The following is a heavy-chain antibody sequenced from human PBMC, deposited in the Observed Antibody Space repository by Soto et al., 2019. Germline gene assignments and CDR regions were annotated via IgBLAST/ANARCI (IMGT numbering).Heavy chain of an antibody. CDR1: GFTFSSYA. V-gene: IGHV3-64*01. J-gene: IGHJ4*02. Sequence: EVQLVESGGGLVQPGGSLRLSCAASGFTFSSYAMHWVRQAPGKGLEYVSAISSNGGSTYYANSVKGRLTISRDNSKNTLYLQMGSLRAEDMAVYYCARGRGPPYYYDSSGYQDYWGQGTLVTVSS. D-gene: IGHD3-22*01. CDR3: ARGRGPPYYYDSSGYQDY. CDR2: ISSNGGST.